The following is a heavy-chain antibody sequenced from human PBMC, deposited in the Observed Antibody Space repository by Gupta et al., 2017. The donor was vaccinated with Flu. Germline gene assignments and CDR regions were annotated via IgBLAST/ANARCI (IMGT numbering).Heavy chain of an antibody. Sequence: APGKGLEWVSYISSSGSTIYYADSVKGRFTISRDNAKNSLYLQMNSLRAEDTAVYYCARDNQDIVVVPAAMGLDYYYYMDVWGKGTTVTVSS. CDR2: ISSSGSTI. CDR3: ARDNQDIVVVPAAMGLDYYYYMDV. V-gene: IGHV3-48*03. J-gene: IGHJ6*03. D-gene: IGHD2-2*01.